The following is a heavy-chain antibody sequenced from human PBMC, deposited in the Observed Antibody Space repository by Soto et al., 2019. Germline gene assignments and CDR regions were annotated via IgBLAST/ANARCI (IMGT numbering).Heavy chain of an antibody. D-gene: IGHD4-17*01. J-gene: IGHJ5*02. CDR2: IYTSGST. CDR3: ARDRGATVTTDNGYWFDP. V-gene: IGHV4-4*07. Sequence: SETLSLTCTVSGGSISSYCWSWIRQPAGKGLEWIGRIYTSGSTNYNPSLKSRVTMSVVTPKNQFSLKLSSVTAADTAVYYCARDRGATVTTDNGYWFDPWGQGTLVTVSS. CDR1: GGSISSYC.